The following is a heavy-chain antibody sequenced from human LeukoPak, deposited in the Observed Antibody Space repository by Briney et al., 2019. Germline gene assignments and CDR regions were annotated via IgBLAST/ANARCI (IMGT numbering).Heavy chain of an antibody. D-gene: IGHD3-9*01. J-gene: IGHJ4*02. CDR2: IYYSGST. V-gene: IGHV4-31*03. CDR1: GGSISSGRYY. Sequence: SETLSLSCTVSGGSISSGRYYWNWIRHHPGKGLEWIGFIYYSGSTNCNPSLKSRFIISLDTSKNQFSLKLSSVTGADTGVYYCARGDYDILTGYYLDYWGQGTLVTVSS. CDR3: ARGDYDILTGYYLDY.